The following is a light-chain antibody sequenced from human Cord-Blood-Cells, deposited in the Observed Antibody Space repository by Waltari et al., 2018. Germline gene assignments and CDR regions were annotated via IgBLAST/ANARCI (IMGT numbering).Light chain of an antibody. V-gene: IGLV2-23*01. Sequence: QSALTQPASVSGSPGQSITISCTGTSSDVGSYNLVSWYQQHPGKAPKLMIYEGSKRPSGVSNRFSGSKSCNTASLTISGLQAEDVADYYCCSYAGSSTVVFGGGTKLTVL. CDR2: EGS. CDR3: CSYAGSSTVV. J-gene: IGLJ2*01. CDR1: SSDVGSYNL.